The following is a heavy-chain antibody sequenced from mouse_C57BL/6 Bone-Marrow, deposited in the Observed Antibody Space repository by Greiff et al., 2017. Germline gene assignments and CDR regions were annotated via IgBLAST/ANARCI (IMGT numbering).Heavy chain of an antibody. CDR3: TTVYYGSRGLDY. CDR1: GFNIKDYY. J-gene: IGHJ2*01. Sequence: EVQLQQSGAELVRPGASVKLSCTASGFNIKDYYMHWVKQRPEQGLAWIGRIDPEDGDPEYAPKFQGKATMTADTSSNPANLQLSSLTSEDTAVYYCTTVYYGSRGLDYWGQGTTLTVSS. V-gene: IGHV14-1*01. D-gene: IGHD1-1*01. CDR2: IDPEDGDP.